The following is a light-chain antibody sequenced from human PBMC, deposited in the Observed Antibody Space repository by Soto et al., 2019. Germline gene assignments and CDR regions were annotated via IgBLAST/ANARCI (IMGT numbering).Light chain of an antibody. Sequence: EIVLTQSPGTLSLSPGERATLSCRASQSVSSSYLAWYQQKPGQAPRLLIYGASSRATGIPDRFSGSGSGTYFTTTISRLEPEDFAVYYCQQYGSSLFTFGPGTKVDIK. CDR1: QSVSSSY. J-gene: IGKJ3*01. V-gene: IGKV3-20*01. CDR2: GAS. CDR3: QQYGSSLFT.